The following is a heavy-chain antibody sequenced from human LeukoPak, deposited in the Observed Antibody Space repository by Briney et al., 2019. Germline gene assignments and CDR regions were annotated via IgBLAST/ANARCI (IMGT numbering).Heavy chain of an antibody. CDR1: GFTFSSYS. CDR3: ARDSRYCSGGSCYGMDV. D-gene: IGHD2-15*01. J-gene: IGHJ6*04. V-gene: IGHV3-21*01. CDR2: ISSSSSYI. Sequence: GGSLRLSCTAAGFTFSSYSMNWVRKAPGEGPERDPSISSSSSYIYYADSVKGRFTISRDNAKNSLYLQMNSLRAEDTAVYYCARDSRYCSGGSCYGMDVWGKGTTVTVSS.